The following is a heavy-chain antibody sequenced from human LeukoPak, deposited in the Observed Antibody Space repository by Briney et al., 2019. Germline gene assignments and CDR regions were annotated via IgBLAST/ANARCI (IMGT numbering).Heavy chain of an antibody. V-gene: IGHV3-30*02. J-gene: IGHJ4*02. Sequence: GGSLRLSCAASGFTFSSYGMHWVRQAPGKGLEWVAFIRYDGTIKYYAESVKGRFTISRDNSKNTVFLQMNSLRVEDTAVYFCAKGQGGDFWSGSAYFDWGQGTLVTVSS. CDR2: IRYDGTIK. D-gene: IGHD3-3*01. CDR1: GFTFSSYG. CDR3: AKGQGGDFWSGSAYFD.